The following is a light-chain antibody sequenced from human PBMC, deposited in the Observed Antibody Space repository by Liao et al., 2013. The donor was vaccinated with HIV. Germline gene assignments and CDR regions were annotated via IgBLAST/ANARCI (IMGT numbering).Light chain of an antibody. CDR2: QDY. CDR3: QAWDGNTVV. CDR1: KVGYKH. Sequence: SYELTQSPSVSVSPGQTASITCSGNKVGYKHISWYQQRPGQSPVLVIYQDYMRPSGIPERFSGSNSGGTATLTISGTQAMDEADYYCQAWDGNTVVFGGGTKLTVL. J-gene: IGLJ3*02. V-gene: IGLV3-1*01.